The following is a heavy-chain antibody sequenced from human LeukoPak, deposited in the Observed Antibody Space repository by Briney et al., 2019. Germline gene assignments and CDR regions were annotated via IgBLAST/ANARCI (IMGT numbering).Heavy chain of an antibody. CDR3: ARLGDSSGYYSIPTDY. CDR1: GYTLTNNW. Sequence: GESLKISCKVSGYTLTNNWIGWVRQVPGKGLEWMGIIYPGDSDTRYSPSFQGQVTIPADKSISTAYLQWSSLKASDTAMYYCARLGDSSGYYSIPTDYWGQGTLVTVSS. D-gene: IGHD3-22*01. CDR2: IYPGDSDT. V-gene: IGHV5-51*01. J-gene: IGHJ4*02.